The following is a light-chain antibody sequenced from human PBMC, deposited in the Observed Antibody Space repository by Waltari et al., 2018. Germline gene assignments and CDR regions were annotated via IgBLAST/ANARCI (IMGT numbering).Light chain of an antibody. CDR3: QHYLRLPVM. CDR1: QSISRT. Sequence: GTLSLSPGERATLSCRASQSISRTLVWYQKKPGQAPRLLIYAASTRATGIPDRFSGSGSGTDFSPTISRLEPEDFAVYYCQHYLRLPVMFWQGTTVE. V-gene: IGKV3-20*01. CDR2: AAS. J-gene: IGKJ1*01.